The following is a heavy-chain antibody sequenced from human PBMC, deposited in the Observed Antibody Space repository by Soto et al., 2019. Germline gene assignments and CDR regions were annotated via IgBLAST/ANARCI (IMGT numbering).Heavy chain of an antibody. CDR2: LIPILGTT. Sequence: ASVKVSCKASGGTFSSDAVSWVRQAPGQGLEWMGGLIPILGTTHYAQKFQGRVTITADESTNTAYMELSGLRSDDTAVYYCARASGYVSGWYHDYWGQGTRVTVSS. CDR3: ARASGYVSGWYHDY. V-gene: IGHV1-69*13. J-gene: IGHJ4*02. D-gene: IGHD6-19*01. CDR1: GGTFSSDA.